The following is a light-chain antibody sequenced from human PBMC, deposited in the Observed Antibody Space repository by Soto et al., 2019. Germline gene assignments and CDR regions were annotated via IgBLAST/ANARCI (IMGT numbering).Light chain of an antibody. CDR3: QQYGSSPTWT. J-gene: IGKJ1*01. CDR1: QSVSSSY. Sequence: EIVLTHSPGTLSLSPGERATLSCRASQSVSSSYLAWYQQKPGQAPRLLIYGASSRATGIPDRFSGSGSGTDFTLTISRLEPEDFAVYYCQQYGSSPTWTFGQGTKWISN. V-gene: IGKV3-20*01. CDR2: GAS.